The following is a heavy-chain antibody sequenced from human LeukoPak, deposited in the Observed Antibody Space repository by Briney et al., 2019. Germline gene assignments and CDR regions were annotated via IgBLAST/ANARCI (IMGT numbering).Heavy chain of an antibody. J-gene: IGHJ6*03. Sequence: GGSLRLSCAASGFTFSSYSMNWVRQAPGKGLEWVSSISSSSSYIYCADSVKGRFTISRDNAKNSLYLQMNSLRAEDTAVYYCARRDYYYYYMDVWGKGTTVTVSS. CDR2: ISSSSSYI. CDR1: GFTFSSYS. V-gene: IGHV3-21*01. CDR3: ARRDYYYYYMDV.